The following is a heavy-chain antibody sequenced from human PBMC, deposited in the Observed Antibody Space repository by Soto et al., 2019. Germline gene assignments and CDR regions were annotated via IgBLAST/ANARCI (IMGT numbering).Heavy chain of an antibody. CDR1: GFTFSDYY. D-gene: IGHD3-22*01. J-gene: IGHJ4*02. CDR3: ARDPLGDDSTGDEVYFDY. Sequence: QVQLVESGGGLVKPGGSLRLSCAASGFTFSDYYMSWIRQGPGKGLEWVSYISSSSSYTNYADSVKGRFTISRDNAKNSLYLQMNSLRAEDTAVYYCARDPLGDDSTGDEVYFDYWGQGTLVTVSS. CDR2: ISSSSSYT. V-gene: IGHV3-11*06.